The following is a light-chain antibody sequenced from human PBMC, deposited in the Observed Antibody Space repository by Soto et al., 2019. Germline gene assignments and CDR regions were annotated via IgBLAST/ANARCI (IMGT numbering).Light chain of an antibody. V-gene: IGKV4-1*01. CDR1: RSVLYKSNNKNH. J-gene: IGKJ4*01. CDR2: WAS. Sequence: DIVMTQSPDSLAVSLGERATMNCKCSRSVLYKSNNKNHLALYQQKPGQPPQLIIYWASTRESGVPERLSGSGSGTDFTLTISSLEAEDVAFYWCQQYFDVPFTFGGGTKGE. CDR3: QQYFDVPFT.